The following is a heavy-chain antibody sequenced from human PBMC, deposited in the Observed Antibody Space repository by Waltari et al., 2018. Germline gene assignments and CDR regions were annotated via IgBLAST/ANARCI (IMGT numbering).Heavy chain of an antibody. V-gene: IGHV3-53*01. CDR1: GFTVSSNY. CDR3: ARDHSSGWYGGDAFDI. Sequence: EVQLVESGGGLIQPGGSLRLSCAASGFTVSSNYMSWVRQAPGKGLEWVSVIDSGGSTYYADSVKGRFTISRDNSKNTLYLQMNSLRSEDTAVYYCARDHSSGWYGGDAFDIWGQGTMVTVSS. J-gene: IGHJ3*02. D-gene: IGHD6-19*01. CDR2: IDSGGST.